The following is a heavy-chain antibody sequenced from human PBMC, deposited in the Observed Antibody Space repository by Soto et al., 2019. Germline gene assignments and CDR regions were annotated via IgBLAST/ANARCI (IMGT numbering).Heavy chain of an antibody. J-gene: IGHJ6*03. CDR2: IYYSGST. V-gene: IGHV4-39*01. Sequence: NPSETLSLTCTVSGGSISSSSYYWGWIRQPPGKGLEWIGSIYYSGSTYYNPSLKSRVTISVDTSKNQFSLKLSSVTAADTAVYYCANRYDSYMDVWGKGTTVTVS. CDR3: ANRYDSYMDV. CDR1: GGSISSSSYY. D-gene: IGHD1-20*01.